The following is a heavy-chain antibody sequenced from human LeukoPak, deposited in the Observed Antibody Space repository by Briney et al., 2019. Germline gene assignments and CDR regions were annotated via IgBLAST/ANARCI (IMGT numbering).Heavy chain of an antibody. J-gene: IGHJ4*02. Sequence: SETLSLTCTVSGGSISSYYWSWIRQPPGKGLEWIGYIYYSGSTNYNPSLKSRVTISVDTSKNQFSLKLSSVTAADTAVYYCARDEGTVLFDYWGQGTLVTVSS. D-gene: IGHD4-17*01. CDR3: ARDEGTVLFDY. V-gene: IGHV4-59*01. CDR1: GGSISSYY. CDR2: IYYSGST.